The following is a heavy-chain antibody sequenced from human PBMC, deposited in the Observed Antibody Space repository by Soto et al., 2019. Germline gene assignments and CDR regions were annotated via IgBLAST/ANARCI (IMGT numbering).Heavy chain of an antibody. CDR1: SGPFSAYY. V-gene: IGHV4-34*01. Sequence: SAALSGTDALESGPFSAYYWTWLRWSPGKRQEWIGEINHSGSTNYNPSLKSRVTISVDTSKNQFSLKLSSVTAADTAVYYCARGSRGVVFFLYGPPEMRYYHDSRGRRALVPVSS. J-gene: IGHJ1*01. D-gene: IGHD3-3*01. CDR3: ARGSRGVVFFLYGPPEMRYYHDS. CDR2: INHSGST.